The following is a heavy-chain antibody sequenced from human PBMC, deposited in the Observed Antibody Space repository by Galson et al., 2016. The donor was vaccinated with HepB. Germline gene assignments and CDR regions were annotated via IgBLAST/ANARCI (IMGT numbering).Heavy chain of an antibody. D-gene: IGHD1-26*01. J-gene: IGHJ4*02. Sequence: SCKASGYTFTSYAISWVRQAPGQGLEWMGWISAYNSNTNYAQKVQGRVTLTTDTSASTTYMELTSLRSDDTAVYYCATSLRGGYGGYWGQGTLVTVSS. CDR1: GYTFTSYA. CDR3: ATSLRGGYGGY. CDR2: ISAYNSNT. V-gene: IGHV1-18*01.